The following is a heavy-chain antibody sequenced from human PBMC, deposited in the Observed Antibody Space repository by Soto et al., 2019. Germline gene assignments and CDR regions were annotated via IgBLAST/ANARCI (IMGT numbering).Heavy chain of an antibody. J-gene: IGHJ4*02. Sequence: PSETLSLTCAVYGLSFSGYYWSWIRQPPGKGLEWIGEINHSGSTNYNPSLKSRVTISVDTSKNQFSLKLSSVTAADTAVYYCARGSVRSYSSSWVYYFDYWGQGTLVTVSS. CDR2: INHSGST. CDR3: ARGSVRSYSSSWVYYFDY. CDR1: GLSFSGYY. D-gene: IGHD6-13*01. V-gene: IGHV4-34*01.